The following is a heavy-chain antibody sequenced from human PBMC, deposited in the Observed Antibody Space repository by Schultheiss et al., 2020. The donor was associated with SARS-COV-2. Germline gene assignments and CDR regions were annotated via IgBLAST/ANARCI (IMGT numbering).Heavy chain of an antibody. Sequence: GSMRLSCAASGFTFSSYEMNWVRQAPGKGLEWVAVISYDGSNKYYADSVKGRFTISRDNSKNTLYLQMNSLRAEDTAVYYCAKVGGGTTVTPPGYYMDVWGKGTTVTVSS. V-gene: IGHV3-30*18. CDR1: GFTFSSYE. D-gene: IGHD4-17*01. CDR2: ISYDGSNK. CDR3: AKVGGGTTVTPPGYYMDV. J-gene: IGHJ6*03.